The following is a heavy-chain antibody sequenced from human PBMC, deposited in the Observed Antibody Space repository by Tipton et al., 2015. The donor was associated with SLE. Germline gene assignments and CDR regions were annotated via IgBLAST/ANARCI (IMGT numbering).Heavy chain of an antibody. J-gene: IGHJ4*02. V-gene: IGHV3-21*01. D-gene: IGHD4-17*01. CDR2: ISSSSLYI. CDR3: TRGGYDYGDMDY. Sequence: SLRLSCTVSGLTFSTYSINWVRQAPGKGLEWVSSISSSSLYIYYADSVKGRFTISRDNAKNTLYLEMNSLRAEDTGIYYCTRGGYDYGDMDYWGQGSLVTVSS. CDR1: GLTFSTYS.